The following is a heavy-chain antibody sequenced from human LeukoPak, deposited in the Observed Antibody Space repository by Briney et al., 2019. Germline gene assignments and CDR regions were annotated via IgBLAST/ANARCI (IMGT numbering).Heavy chain of an antibody. D-gene: IGHD6-6*01. Sequence: GGSLRLSCAASGFTFSSYNMNWVRQAPGKGLEWVSYISSGSTTIYYADSVKGRFTISRDNAKNSLYLQMNSLRAEDTAVYYCARRNWQLVRLWYNWFDPWGQGTLVIVSS. CDR3: ARRNWQLVRLWYNWFDP. CDR2: ISSGSTTI. CDR1: GFTFSSYN. J-gene: IGHJ5*02. V-gene: IGHV3-48*04.